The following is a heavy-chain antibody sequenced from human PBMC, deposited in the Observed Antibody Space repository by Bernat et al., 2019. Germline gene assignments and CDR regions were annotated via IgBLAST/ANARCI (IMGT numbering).Heavy chain of an antibody. D-gene: IGHD6-19*01. CDR3: AKDCCGWSGEFDY. Sequence: QVQLVESGGGVVQPGGSLRLSCAASGFTFNSYGMHWVRQAPGKGLEWVAFIRYDGSNKYYADSVKGRFTISRDNSKNSLYLQMNSLRAEDTALYYCAKDCCGWSGEFDYWGQGTLVTVSS. V-gene: IGHV3-30*02. J-gene: IGHJ4*02. CDR2: IRYDGSNK. CDR1: GFTFNSYG.